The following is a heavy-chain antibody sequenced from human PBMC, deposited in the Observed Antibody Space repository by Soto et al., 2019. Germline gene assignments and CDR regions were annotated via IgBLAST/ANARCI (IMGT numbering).Heavy chain of an antibody. V-gene: IGHV4-34*01. D-gene: IGHD6-13*01. CDR2: INHSGST. CDR3: ASAWPGIEEDTFDF. J-gene: IGHJ4*02. Sequence: SETLSLTCAVYGGSFSGYYWSWIRQPPGKGLEWIGEINHSGSTNYNPSLKSRVTISVDTSKNQFSLRLSSVTAADTAVYYCASAWPGIEEDTFDFWGQGTLVTVSS. CDR1: GGSFSGYY.